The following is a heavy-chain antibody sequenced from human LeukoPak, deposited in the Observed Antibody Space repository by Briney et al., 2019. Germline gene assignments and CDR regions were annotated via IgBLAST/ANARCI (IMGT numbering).Heavy chain of an antibody. CDR1: GFTFSSYA. J-gene: IGHJ3*02. CDR2: ISYDGSNK. D-gene: IGHD2-21*01. V-gene: IGHV3-30-3*01. Sequence: GGSLRLSCAASGFTFSSYAMHWVRQAPGKGLEWVAVISYDGSNKYYADSVKGRFTISRDNSKNTLYLQMNSLRAEDTAVYYCARDKRDSAHAFDIWGQGTMVTVSS. CDR3: ARDKRDSAHAFDI.